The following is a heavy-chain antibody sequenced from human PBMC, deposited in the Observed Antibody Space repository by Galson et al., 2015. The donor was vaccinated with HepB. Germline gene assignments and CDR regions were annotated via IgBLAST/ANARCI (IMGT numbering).Heavy chain of an antibody. CDR1: GFTFSSYW. CDR2: IKQDGSEK. CDR3: ARDAAPLVYSSSPVGVLGWFDP. J-gene: IGHJ5*02. D-gene: IGHD6-6*01. Sequence: SLRLSCAASGFTFSSYWMSWVRQAPGKGLEWVTNIKQDGSEKYYVDSVKGRFTISRDNAKNSLYLQMNSLRAEDTAVYYCARDAAPLVYSSSPVGVLGWFDPWGQGTLVTVSS. V-gene: IGHV3-7*03.